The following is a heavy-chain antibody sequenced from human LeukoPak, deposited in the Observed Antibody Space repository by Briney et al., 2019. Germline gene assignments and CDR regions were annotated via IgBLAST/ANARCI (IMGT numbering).Heavy chain of an antibody. CDR1: SGSISSYY. CDR3: ARATVTTSSLQYYYYYYYMDV. D-gene: IGHD4-17*01. Sequence: SETLSLTCSVSSGSISSYYWSWIRQPAGKRLEWIGRIYTSGSTNYNPSLKSRVTISVDTSKNQFFLKLSSVTAADTAVYYCARATVTTSSLQYYYYYYYMDVWGKGTTVTISS. J-gene: IGHJ6*03. CDR2: IYTSGST. V-gene: IGHV4-4*07.